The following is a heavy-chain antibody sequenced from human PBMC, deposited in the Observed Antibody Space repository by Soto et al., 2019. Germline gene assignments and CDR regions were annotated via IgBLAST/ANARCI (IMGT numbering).Heavy chain of an antibody. CDR3: AKFYGSGSYDS. J-gene: IGHJ4*02. D-gene: IGHD3-10*01. CDR2: IYYSGST. V-gene: IGHV4-59*12. CDR1: GGSISSYY. Sequence: PSGTLSLTCTVSGGSISSYYWSWIRQPPGKGLEWIGYIYYSGSTNYNPSLKSRVTISVDTSKNQFSLKLSSVTAEDTALYYCAKFYGSGSYDSWGQGTLVTVSS.